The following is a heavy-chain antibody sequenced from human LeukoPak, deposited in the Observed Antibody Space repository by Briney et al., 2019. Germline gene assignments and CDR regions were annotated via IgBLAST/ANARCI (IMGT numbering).Heavy chain of an antibody. V-gene: IGHV3-53*01. CDR3: ARKTDSSGSGDY. CDR2: IYSRGGT. CDR1: GFTGSSNF. J-gene: IGHJ4*02. D-gene: IGHD3-22*01. Sequence: GGSLRLSCAASGFTGSSNFMSWVRQAPGKGLECVSVIYSRGGTYYADSVQGRFTISRDASKNTLFLQMNSLRADDTAVYYCARKTDSSGSGDYWGQGTLVTVSS.